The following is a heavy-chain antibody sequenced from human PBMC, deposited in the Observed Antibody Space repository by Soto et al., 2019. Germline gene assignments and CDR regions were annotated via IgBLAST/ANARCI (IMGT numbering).Heavy chain of an antibody. V-gene: IGHV1-69*01. CDR3: ARGGKHLVAGPSLPYYYYYGMDV. D-gene: IGHD6-19*01. CDR1: GGTFSSYA. Sequence: SVKVSCKASGGTFSSYAISWVRQAPGQGLESMGGIIPIFGTANYAQKFQGRVTITADESTSTAYMELSSLRSEDTAVYYCARGGKHLVAGPSLPYYYYYGMDVWGQGTTVTVSS. CDR2: IIPIFGTA. J-gene: IGHJ6*02.